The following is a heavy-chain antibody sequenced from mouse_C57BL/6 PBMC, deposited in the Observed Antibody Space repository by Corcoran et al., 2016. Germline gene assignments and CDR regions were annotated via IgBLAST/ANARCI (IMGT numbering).Heavy chain of an antibody. Sequence: EVQLQQSGPELVKPGASVKISCKASGYTFTDYYMNWVKQSHGKSLEWIGDINPNNGGTIYNQKFKGKATLTVDKSSSTAYMELRSLTSEDTAVYYCARSPWFAYWGQGTLVTVSA. CDR1: GYTFTDYY. J-gene: IGHJ3*01. V-gene: IGHV1-26*01. CDR3: ARSPWFAY. CDR2: INPNNGGT.